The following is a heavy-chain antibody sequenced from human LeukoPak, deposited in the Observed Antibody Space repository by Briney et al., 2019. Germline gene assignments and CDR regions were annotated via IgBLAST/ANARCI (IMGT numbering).Heavy chain of an antibody. V-gene: IGHV3-48*01. CDR3: AREFSRPDCSGGSCYEMVDS. CDR1: GLTFSTYS. CDR2: ISSSSSTK. Sequence: PGGSLRLSCAASGLTFSTYSMNWVRQAPGKGLEWVSYISSSSSTKYYADSVKGRFTIFRDNAKNSLYLQMNSLRAEDTAVYYCAREFSRPDCSGGSCYEMVDSWGQGTLATVSS. J-gene: IGHJ4*02. D-gene: IGHD2-15*01.